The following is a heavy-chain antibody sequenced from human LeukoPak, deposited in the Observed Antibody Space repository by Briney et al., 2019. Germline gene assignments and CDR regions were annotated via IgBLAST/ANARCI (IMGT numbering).Heavy chain of an antibody. CDR3: AKESESYDSSGSTFDY. D-gene: IGHD3-22*01. CDR2: IRYEGNDK. J-gene: IGHJ4*02. CDR1: GFTFSTYG. V-gene: IGHV3-30*02. Sequence: GGSLRLSCAASGFTFSTYGMHWVRQAPDKGLEWVAFIRYEGNDKFYADSVKGRFTISRDNSKNTLYLQMKSLRAEDTAVYYCAKESESYDSSGSTFDYWGQGTLVTVSS.